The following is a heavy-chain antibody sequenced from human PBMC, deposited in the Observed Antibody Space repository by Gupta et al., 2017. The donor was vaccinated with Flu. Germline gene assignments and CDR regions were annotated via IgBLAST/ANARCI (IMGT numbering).Heavy chain of an antibody. J-gene: IGHJ4*02. Sequence: QVQLVQSGAEVKKPGASVKVSCKASGYTFTGYYMHWVRQAPGQGLEWMGWINPNSGGTNYAKKCQGRVTMTRETSISTAYMEMSRLRSEETEVDYCARDIERGDGDNFLPGDYGGQGTMVTVSS. D-gene: IGHD3-16*02. CDR2: INPNSGGT. CDR1: GYTFTGYY. CDR3: ARDIERGDGDNFLPGDY. V-gene: IGHV1-2*02.